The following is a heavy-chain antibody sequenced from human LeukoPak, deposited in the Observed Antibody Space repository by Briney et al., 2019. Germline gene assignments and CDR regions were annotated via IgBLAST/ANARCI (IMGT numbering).Heavy chain of an antibody. CDR1: GFTFSSYS. J-gene: IGHJ4*02. CDR2: ISSSSSYI. V-gene: IGHV3-21*04. CDR3: TRQSHYYGSVDY. Sequence: GGSLRLSCAASGFTFSSYSMNWVRQAPGKGLEWVSSISSSSSYIYYADSVKGRFTISRDNAKNSLYLQMNSLKTEDTAVYYCTRQSHYYGSVDYWGQGTLVTVSS. D-gene: IGHD3-10*01.